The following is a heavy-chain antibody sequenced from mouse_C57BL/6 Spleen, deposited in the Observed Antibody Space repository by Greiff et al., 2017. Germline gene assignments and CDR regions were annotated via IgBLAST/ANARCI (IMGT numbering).Heavy chain of an antibody. Sequence: EVKLMESGGGLVQPGGSLSLSCAASGFTFTDYYMSWVRQPPGKALEWLGFIRNKANGYTTEYSASVKGRFTISRDNSQSILYLQMNALRAEDSATYYCARSLLYSNYVGDAMDYWGQGTSVTVSS. CDR1: GFTFTDYY. D-gene: IGHD2-5*01. V-gene: IGHV7-3*01. CDR2: IRNKANGYTT. J-gene: IGHJ4*01. CDR3: ARSLLYSNYVGDAMDY.